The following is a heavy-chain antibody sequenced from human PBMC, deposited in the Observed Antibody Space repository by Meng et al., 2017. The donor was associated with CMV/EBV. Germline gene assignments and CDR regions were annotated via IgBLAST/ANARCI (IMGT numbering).Heavy chain of an antibody. CDR2: IIPIFGTA. CDR3: ARGIVVVPAALSYYYYYGMDV. V-gene: IGHV1-69*05. J-gene: IGHJ6*02. CDR1: GGTFSSYA. D-gene: IGHD2-2*01. Sequence: SVKVSCKASGGTFSSYAISWVRQAPGQGLEWMGGIIPIFGTANYAQKFQGRVTITTDESTSTAYMELSSLRSEDTAVYYCARGIVVVPAALSYYYYYGMDVWGQGTTVTVSS.